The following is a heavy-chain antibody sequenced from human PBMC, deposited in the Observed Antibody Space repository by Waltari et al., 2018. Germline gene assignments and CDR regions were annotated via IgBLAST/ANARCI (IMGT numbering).Heavy chain of an antibody. J-gene: IGHJ6*02. D-gene: IGHD1-1*01. Sequence: EAQLVESGGGLIQPGRSLRLSCAASGFTFDNYAMHWVREVPGKGLEWVASSSWNSKSIGYADSVKGRFTISRDNAKKSLYLQMNSVRVEDTALYYCTNLDDFLDVWGQGTTVTVSS. CDR2: SSWNSKSI. CDR1: GFTFDNYA. CDR3: TNLDDFLDV. V-gene: IGHV3-9*01.